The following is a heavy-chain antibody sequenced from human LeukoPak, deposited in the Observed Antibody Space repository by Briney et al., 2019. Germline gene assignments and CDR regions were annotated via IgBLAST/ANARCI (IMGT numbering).Heavy chain of an antibody. V-gene: IGHV3-23*01. CDR3: AKAFASGSYDASDI. CDR2: ISGRDGST. D-gene: IGHD3-10*01. Sequence: GGSLRLSCAASGFTFSSYEMNWVRQAPGEGLEWVSGISGRDGSTYYADSVKGRFTISRDSSKNTLYLQMHSLRAEDTAVYYCAKAFASGSYDASDIWGQGTLVTVS. J-gene: IGHJ3*02. CDR1: GFTFSSYE.